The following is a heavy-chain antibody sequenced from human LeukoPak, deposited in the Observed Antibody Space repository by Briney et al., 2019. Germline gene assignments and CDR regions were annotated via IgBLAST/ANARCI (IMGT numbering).Heavy chain of an antibody. CDR3: ARGASDIVVVPAAVGPFDL. V-gene: IGHV3-64*01. CDR2: ISSNGVAT. J-gene: IGHJ4*02. Sequence: PGGSLRLSCAASGFTFSNYAMYWVRQTPRKGLEYVSVISSNGVATHYATSVKGRFTISRDNSKNTLYLQMGSLGAEDMAVYYCARGASDIVVVPAAVGPFDLWGQGTLVTVSS. CDR1: GFTFSNYA. D-gene: IGHD2-2*01.